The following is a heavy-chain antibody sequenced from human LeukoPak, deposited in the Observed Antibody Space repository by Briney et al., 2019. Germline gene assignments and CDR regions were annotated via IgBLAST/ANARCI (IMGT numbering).Heavy chain of an antibody. J-gene: IGHJ3*02. D-gene: IGHD6-19*01. V-gene: IGHV1-3*01. CDR3: ARPREQWLGNDAFDM. Sequence: KFQGRVTITRDTSASTAYMELSSLRSEDTAVYYCARPREQWLGNDAFDMWGQGTMVTVSS.